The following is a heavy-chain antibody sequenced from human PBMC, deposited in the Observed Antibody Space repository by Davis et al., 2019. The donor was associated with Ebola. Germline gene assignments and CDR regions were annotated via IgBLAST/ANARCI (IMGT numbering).Heavy chain of an antibody. CDR3: ATHIGSSGWTDAFDI. D-gene: IGHD6-19*01. J-gene: IGHJ3*02. V-gene: IGHV1-24*01. CDR2: FDPEDGET. Sequence: ASVKVSCKVSGYTLTELSMHWVRQAPGKGLEWMGGFDPEDGETIYAQKFQGRVTMTEDTSTDTAYMELSSLRSEDTAVYYCATHIGSSGWTDAFDIWGQGTMVTVSS. CDR1: GYTLTELS.